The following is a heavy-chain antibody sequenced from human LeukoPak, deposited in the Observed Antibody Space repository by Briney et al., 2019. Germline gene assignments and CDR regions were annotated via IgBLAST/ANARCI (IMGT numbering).Heavy chain of an antibody. Sequence: PSETLSLTCTVSGAFTSGNNYYWGWIRQPPGKGLDWIGNIYYDGSTRDNPSLKSRVTISIDTSKNQFFLKLSSVTAADTAVYYCARLVGWPYRYYFDYWGQGTLIIVSS. CDR3: ARLVGWPYRYYFDY. CDR1: GAFTSGNNYY. J-gene: IGHJ4*02. D-gene: IGHD2-15*01. V-gene: IGHV4-39*01. CDR2: IYYDGST.